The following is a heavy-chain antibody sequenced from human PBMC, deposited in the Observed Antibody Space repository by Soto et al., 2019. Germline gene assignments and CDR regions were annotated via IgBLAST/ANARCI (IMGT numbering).Heavy chain of an antibody. J-gene: IGHJ4*02. D-gene: IGHD2-2*01. V-gene: IGHV4-34*01. CDR1: GGSFSGYY. Sequence: QVQLQQWGAGLLKPSETLSLTCAVYGGSFSGYYWTCIRQSPEKGLDWIGEVNHSGTTYYNPSLKTRVTISVHTPKNQFSLKMSYVTAADTAVYYCARGIGYCSSINCYSSRRLRFDSWGQGTLVTVSS. CDR3: ARGIGYCSSINCYSSRRLRFDS. CDR2: VNHSGTT.